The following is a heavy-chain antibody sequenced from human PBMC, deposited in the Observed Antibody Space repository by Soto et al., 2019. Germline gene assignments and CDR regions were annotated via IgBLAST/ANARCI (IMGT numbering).Heavy chain of an antibody. Sequence: EVQLLESGGGLVQPGGSLRLSCAASGFTFSSYAMSWVRQAPGKGLEWVSAISGSGGSTYYADSVKGRFTISRDNSKNTLYLQMNSLRAEDTAVYYCAKGSSGGSYYYYGMDVWGQGTTVTVSS. J-gene: IGHJ6*02. CDR1: GFTFSSYA. D-gene: IGHD2-15*01. V-gene: IGHV3-23*01. CDR2: ISGSGGST. CDR3: AKGSSGGSYYYYGMDV.